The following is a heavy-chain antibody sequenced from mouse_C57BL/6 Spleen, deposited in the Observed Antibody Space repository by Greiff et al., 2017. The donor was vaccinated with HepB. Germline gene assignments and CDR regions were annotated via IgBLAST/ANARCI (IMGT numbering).Heavy chain of an antibody. CDR3: TAGDGSSPFDY. V-gene: IGHV6-3*01. CDR1: GFTFSNYW. D-gene: IGHD1-1*01. CDR2: IRLKSDNYAT. Sequence: EVKLEESGGGLVQPGGSMKLSCVASGFTFSNYWMNWVRQSPEKGLEWVAQIRLKSDNYATHYAESVKGRFTISRDDSKSSVYLQMNNLRAEDTGIYYCTAGDGSSPFDYWGQGTTLTVSS. J-gene: IGHJ2*01.